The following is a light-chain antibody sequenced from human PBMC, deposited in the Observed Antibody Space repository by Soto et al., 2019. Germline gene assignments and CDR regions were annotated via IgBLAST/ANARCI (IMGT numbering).Light chain of an antibody. V-gene: IGKV3-15*01. CDR1: QSVSSN. CDR3: QKYNNWAPPLT. Sequence: EIVMTQSPATLSVSPGERATLSCRASQSVSSNLAWYQQKPGQAPRLLIYGASTRATGIPARFSGSGSGTEFTLTISSPQSEDFAVYYCQKYNNWAPPLTFGGGTKVEIK. CDR2: GAS. J-gene: IGKJ4*01.